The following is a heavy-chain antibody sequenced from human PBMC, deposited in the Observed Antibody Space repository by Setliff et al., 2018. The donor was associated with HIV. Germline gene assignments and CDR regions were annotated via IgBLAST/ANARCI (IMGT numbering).Heavy chain of an antibody. J-gene: IGHJ5*01. CDR2: VYYSGIT. V-gene: IGHV4-39*01. Sequence: SETLSLTCTVSGGSIIDSRYFWGWIRQPPGKGLEWIGSVYYSGITYYSSSLKSRVTVSVDTSSIQFSLKLTSVTAADTAVYKCVRHVWSDDFLVPGWFDSWSQGTLVTVSS. CDR1: GGSIIDSRYF. CDR3: VRHVWSDDFLVPGWFDS. D-gene: IGHD3-3*01.